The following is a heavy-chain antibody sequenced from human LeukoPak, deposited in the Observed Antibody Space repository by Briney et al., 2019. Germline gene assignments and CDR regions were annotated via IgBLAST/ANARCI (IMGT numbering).Heavy chain of an antibody. J-gene: IGHJ4*02. CDR1: GGSFSGYY. Sequence: SETLSLTCAVYGGSFSGYYWSWIRQPPGKGLEWIGEINHSGSTNYNPSLKSRVTISVDTSKNQFSLKLSSVTAADTAVYYCARQIDDYGGPGDLDYWGQGTLVTVSS. CDR3: ARQIDDYGGPGDLDY. V-gene: IGHV4-34*01. CDR2: INHSGST. D-gene: IGHD4-23*01.